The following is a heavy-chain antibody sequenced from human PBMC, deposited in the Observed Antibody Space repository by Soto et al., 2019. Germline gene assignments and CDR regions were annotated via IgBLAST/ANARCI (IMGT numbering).Heavy chain of an antibody. D-gene: IGHD6-6*01. V-gene: IGHV5-10-1*01. Sequence: PGESLNISCKGSGYSFTSYWISWVRQMPGKGLEWMGRIDPSDSYTNYSPSFQGHVTISADKSISTAYLQWSSLKASDTAMYYCARHTYSSSPHFDYWGQGTLVTVSS. CDR1: GYSFTSYW. CDR2: IDPSDSYT. J-gene: IGHJ4*02. CDR3: ARHTYSSSPHFDY.